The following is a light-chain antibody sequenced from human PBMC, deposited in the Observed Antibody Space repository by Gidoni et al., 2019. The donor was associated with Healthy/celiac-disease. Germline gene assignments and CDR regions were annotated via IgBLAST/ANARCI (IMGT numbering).Light chain of an antibody. Sequence: DILMTQSPATLSSSVRDRVTITCRASQSISSWLAWYQQKPGKAPKLLIYKASSLESGVPARFSGSGSGTEFTLTISSLEPDDFATYYCQQYNSYPFTFGPGTKVDIK. J-gene: IGKJ3*01. V-gene: IGKV1-5*03. CDR2: KAS. CDR3: QQYNSYPFT. CDR1: QSISSW.